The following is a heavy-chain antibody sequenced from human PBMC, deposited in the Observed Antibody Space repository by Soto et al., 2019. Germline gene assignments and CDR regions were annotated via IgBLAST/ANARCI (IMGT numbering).Heavy chain of an antibody. J-gene: IGHJ4*02. V-gene: IGHV3-23*01. D-gene: IGHD3-22*01. CDR1: GFTFSSYA. CDR3: AKQKYYYDSSGYLYYFDY. CDR2: ISGSGGST. Sequence: GGSLRLSCAASGFTFSSYAMSWVRQAPGKGLEWVSAISGSGGSTYCADSVKGRFTISRDNSKNTLYLQMNSLRAEDTAVYYCAKQKYYYDSSGYLYYFDYWGQGTLVTVSS.